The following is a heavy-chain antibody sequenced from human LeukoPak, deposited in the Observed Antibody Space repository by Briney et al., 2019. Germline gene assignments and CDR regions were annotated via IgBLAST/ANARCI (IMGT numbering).Heavy chain of an antibody. CDR1: GYTFTGYH. V-gene: IGHV1-2*06. J-gene: IGHJ4*02. Sequence: ASVKVSCKASGYTFTGYHMHWMRQAPGQGLEWMGRINPNSGDTNYAQKFQGRVTMTRDTSISTAYMELSRLRSDDTAVYYCARDYCSSISCLFDYWGQGTLVTVSS. CDR2: INPNSGDT. D-gene: IGHD2-2*01. CDR3: ARDYCSSISCLFDY.